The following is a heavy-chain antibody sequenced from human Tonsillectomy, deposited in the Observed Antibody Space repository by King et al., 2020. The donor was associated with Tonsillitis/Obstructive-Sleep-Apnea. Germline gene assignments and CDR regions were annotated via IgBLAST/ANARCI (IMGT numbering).Heavy chain of an antibody. D-gene: IGHD2-2*01. V-gene: IGHV3-21*01. J-gene: IGHJ5*02. CDR2: ISSSGTYI. CDR1: GFTFSSYS. Sequence: VQLVESGGGLVKPGGSLRLSCAASGFTFSSYSMNWVRQAPGMGLEVVSSISSSGTYIYYADSVKGRFTISRDNSKNSLYLQMNSLRAEDTAVYYCARGDIVVVPAATGFDPWGQGTLVTVSS. CDR3: ARGDIVVVPAATGFDP.